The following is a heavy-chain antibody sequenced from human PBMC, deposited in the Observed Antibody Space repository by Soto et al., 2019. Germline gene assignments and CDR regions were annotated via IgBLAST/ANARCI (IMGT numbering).Heavy chain of an antibody. CDR2: IIPIFGTA. CDR1: GGTFSSYA. Sequence: QVQLVQSGAEVKKPGSSVKVSCKASGGTFSSYAISWVRQAPGQGLEWMGGIIPIFGTANYAQKFQGRVTITADESTSTAYMELSSLRSEDTAVYYCARDSTVSPYYYDSSGYFRLDYWGQGTLVTVSS. V-gene: IGHV1-69*01. J-gene: IGHJ4*02. D-gene: IGHD3-22*01. CDR3: ARDSTVSPYYYDSSGYFRLDY.